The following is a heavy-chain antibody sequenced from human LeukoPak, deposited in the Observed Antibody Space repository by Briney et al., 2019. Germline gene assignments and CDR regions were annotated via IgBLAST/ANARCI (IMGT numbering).Heavy chain of an antibody. V-gene: IGHV4-30-2*01. CDR3: ARENGDYDHYYYYGMDV. Sequence: KPSETLSLTCAVSGGSISSGGYSWSWIRQPPGKGLEWIGYIYHSGSTYYNPSLKSRVTISVDRSKNQFSLKLSSVTAADTAVYYCARENGDYDHYYYYGMDVWGQGTTVTVSS. CDR2: IYHSGST. J-gene: IGHJ6*02. D-gene: IGHD4-17*01. CDR1: GGSISSGGYS.